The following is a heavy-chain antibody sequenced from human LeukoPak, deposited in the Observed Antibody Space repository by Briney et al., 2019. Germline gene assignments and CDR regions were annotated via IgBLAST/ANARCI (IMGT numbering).Heavy chain of an antibody. D-gene: IGHD2-2*01. V-gene: IGHV3-48*01. CDR3: ASLDQFYCSSTSCPYQPFDY. Sequence: PGGSLRLSCAASGFTFSSYSMNWVRQAPGKGPEWVSYISSSSSTIYYADSVKGRFTISRDNAKNSLYLQMNSLRAEDTAVYYCASLDQFYCSSTSCPYQPFDYWGQGTLVTVCS. CDR1: GFTFSSYS. J-gene: IGHJ4*02. CDR2: ISSSSSTI.